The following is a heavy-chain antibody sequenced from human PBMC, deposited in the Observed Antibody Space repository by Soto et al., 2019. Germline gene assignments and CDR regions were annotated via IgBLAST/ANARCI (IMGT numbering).Heavy chain of an antibody. CDR1: GFTFSSYA. D-gene: IGHD2-2*01. V-gene: IGHV3-23*01. J-gene: IGHJ5*02. CDR2: MSGSGGST. Sequence: AXXSLRLSCAASGFTFSSYAMSWVPQAPGKGLEWVSAMSGSGGSTYYADSVKGRFTISRDNSKNTLYLQMNSLSAEDTAVYYCAKIAHFVVVPAASPWGQGTLVTVSS. CDR3: AKIAHFVVVPAASP.